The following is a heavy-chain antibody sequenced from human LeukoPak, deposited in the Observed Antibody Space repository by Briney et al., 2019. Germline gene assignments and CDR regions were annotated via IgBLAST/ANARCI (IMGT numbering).Heavy chain of an antibody. CDR1: GYTFTSYD. Sequence: ASVKVSCKASGYTFTSYDINWVRQATGQGLEWMGWMNPNNGNTAYAQKFQGRVTMTRNTSTNTAYMELSSLRSEDTAVYYCARDSNYYGSGSYLDPWGQGTLVTVS. V-gene: IGHV1-8*01. D-gene: IGHD3-10*01. CDR3: ARDSNYYGSGSYLDP. CDR2: MNPNNGNT. J-gene: IGHJ5*02.